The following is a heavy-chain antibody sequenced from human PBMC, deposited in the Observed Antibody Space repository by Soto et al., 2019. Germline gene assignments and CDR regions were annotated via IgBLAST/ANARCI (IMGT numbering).Heavy chain of an antibody. CDR3: ARFRSDILTGYRYGMDV. CDR1: GGSFGGYY. D-gene: IGHD3-9*01. Sequence: SETLSLTCAVYGGSFGGYYWSWIRQPPGKGLEWIGEINHSGSTNYNPSLKSRVTISVDTSKNQFSLKLSSVTAADTAVYYCARFRSDILTGYRYGMDVWGQGTTVTVSS. V-gene: IGHV4-34*01. CDR2: INHSGST. J-gene: IGHJ6*02.